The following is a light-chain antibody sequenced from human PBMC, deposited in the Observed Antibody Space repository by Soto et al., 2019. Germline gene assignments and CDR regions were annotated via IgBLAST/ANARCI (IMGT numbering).Light chain of an antibody. CDR3: QQYGSSLT. CDR1: QSVSNY. Sequence: EIVLTLSPGTLSLSPGERATLSCRASQSVSNYLAWYQQKPGQAPRLLIYGASSRATDIPDRFSGSGSGTDFTLTISRLEPEDFALYYCQQYGSSLTFGGGTKVEIK. CDR2: GAS. J-gene: IGKJ4*01. V-gene: IGKV3-20*01.